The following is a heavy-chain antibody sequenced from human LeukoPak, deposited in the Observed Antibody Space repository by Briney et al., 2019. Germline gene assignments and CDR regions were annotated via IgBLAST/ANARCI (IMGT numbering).Heavy chain of an antibody. Sequence: GGSLRLSCAASGFTLSSSWIHWVRQAPGKGLVWVSRMNGDGSTIDYADSVKGRFTISRDNAKNTLYLQMNGLRVEDTAVYYCARAGNYYFENWGQGTLVIVSS. V-gene: IGHV3-74*01. J-gene: IGHJ4*02. CDR1: GFTLSSSW. CDR3: ARAGNYYFEN. CDR2: MNGDGSTI. D-gene: IGHD1-1*01.